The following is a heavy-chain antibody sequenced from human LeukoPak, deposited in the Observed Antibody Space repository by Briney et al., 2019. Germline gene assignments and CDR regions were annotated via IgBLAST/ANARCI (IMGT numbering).Heavy chain of an antibody. V-gene: IGHV4-39*07. Sequence: SETLSLTCTVSGGSISSSNYCWGWVRQPPGKGLEWIGNIYYSGGTSYNPSLKSRVTISVDTSKNQFSLKLSSVTAADTAVYYCARVRYDSSGYPFDYWGQGTLVAVSS. J-gene: IGHJ4*02. CDR2: IYYSGGT. CDR3: ARVRYDSSGYPFDY. CDR1: GGSISSSNYC. D-gene: IGHD3-22*01.